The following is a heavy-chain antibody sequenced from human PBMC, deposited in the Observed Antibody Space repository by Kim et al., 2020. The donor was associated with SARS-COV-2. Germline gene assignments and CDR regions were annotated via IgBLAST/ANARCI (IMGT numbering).Heavy chain of an antibody. Sequence: GGSLRLFCAASGFTFTKVWLSWVRQAPGKGLEWVGRIRSKADGGTADYAAPVKGRFTISRDDSKNTLYLQMNGLRAEDTAFYHCTTDYERIGGLCDGETCYPASLWGQGNLVTVSS. J-gene: IGHJ4*02. CDR1: GFTFTKVW. D-gene: IGHD2-21*01. V-gene: IGHV3-15*01. CDR3: TTDYERIGGLCDGETCYPASL. CDR2: IRSKADGGTA.